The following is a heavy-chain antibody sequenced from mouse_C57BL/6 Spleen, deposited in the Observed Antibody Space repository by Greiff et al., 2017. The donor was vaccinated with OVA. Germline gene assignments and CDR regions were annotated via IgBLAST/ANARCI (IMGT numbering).Heavy chain of an antibody. Sequence: VKVEESGPGLVQPSQSLSITCTVSGFSLTSYGVHWVRQSPGKGLEWLGVIWSGGSTDYNAAFISRLSISKDNSKSQVFFKMNSLQADDTAIYYCARFYYGSSWYFDVWGTGTTVTVSS. V-gene: IGHV2-2*01. CDR1: GFSLTSYG. CDR2: IWSGGST. D-gene: IGHD1-1*01. J-gene: IGHJ1*03. CDR3: ARFYYGSSWYFDV.